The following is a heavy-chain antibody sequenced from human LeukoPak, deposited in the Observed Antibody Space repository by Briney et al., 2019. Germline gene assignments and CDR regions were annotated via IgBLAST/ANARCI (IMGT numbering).Heavy chain of an antibody. CDR2: IYYSGST. D-gene: IGHD5-12*01. J-gene: IGHJ4*02. Sequence: SETLSLTCTVSGGSISSYYWSWIRQPPGKGLEWIGYIYYSGSTNYNPSLKSRVTISVDTSKNQFSLKLSSVTAADTAVYYYARVIGYSGYDAFDYWGQGTLVTVSS. CDR3: ARVIGYSGYDAFDY. CDR1: GGSISSYY. V-gene: IGHV4-59*01.